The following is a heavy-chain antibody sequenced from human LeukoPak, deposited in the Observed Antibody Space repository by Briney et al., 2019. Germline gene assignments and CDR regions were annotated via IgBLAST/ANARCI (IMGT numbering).Heavy chain of an antibody. V-gene: IGHV3-23*01. CDR2: IHGSGVRA. CDR1: GFTFSNYW. J-gene: IGHJ4*02. Sequence: GGSLRLSCAASGFTFSNYWMHWVRQAPGKGLEWVSVIHGSGVRADYADSVNGRLAISRDNSRSTLYLQMNSLRAEDTAVYYCVRRSGEGGGYFDYWGQGTLVTVSS. D-gene: IGHD3-10*01. CDR3: VRRSGEGGGYFDY.